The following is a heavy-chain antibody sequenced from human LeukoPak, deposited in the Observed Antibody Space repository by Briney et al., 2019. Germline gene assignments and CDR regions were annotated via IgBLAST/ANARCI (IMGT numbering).Heavy chain of an antibody. CDR2: INPNSGGT. V-gene: IGHV1-2*02. CDR1: GYTFTGYY. D-gene: IGHD3-3*01. Sequence: ASVKVSCKASGYTFTGYYMHWVRQAPGQGLEWMGWINPNSGGTNYAQKFQGRVTMTRDTSISTAYMELSRLRSDDTAVYYCARDNDFWSGHGAFDIWGQGTMDTVSS. J-gene: IGHJ3*02. CDR3: ARDNDFWSGHGAFDI.